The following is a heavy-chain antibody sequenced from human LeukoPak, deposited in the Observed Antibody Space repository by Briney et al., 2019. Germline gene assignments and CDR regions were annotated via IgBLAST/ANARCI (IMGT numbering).Heavy chain of an antibody. CDR2: IYYSGST. Sequence: SETLSLTCTVSGGSISSGGYYWSWIRQHPGKGLEWIGYIYYSGSTYYNPSLKSRVTISVDTSKNQFSLKLSSVTAADTAVYYCARAVARGSWFDPWGQGTLVTVSS. CDR3: ARAVARGSWFDP. CDR1: GGSISSGGYY. J-gene: IGHJ5*02. V-gene: IGHV4-31*03.